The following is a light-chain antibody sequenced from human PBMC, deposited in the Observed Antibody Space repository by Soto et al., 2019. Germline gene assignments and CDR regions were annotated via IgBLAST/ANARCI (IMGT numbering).Light chain of an antibody. CDR1: SSDVGGSNY. Sequence: QSALTQPASVSGSPGQSITISCTGTSSDVGGSNYVSWYQQHPGKAPKLMIYDVSNRPSGVSNLFSGSKSGNTASLTISGLQAEDEADYYCGSYTSSSTLYVFGTGTKLTVL. CDR2: DVS. CDR3: GSYTSSSTLYV. V-gene: IGLV2-14*01. J-gene: IGLJ1*01.